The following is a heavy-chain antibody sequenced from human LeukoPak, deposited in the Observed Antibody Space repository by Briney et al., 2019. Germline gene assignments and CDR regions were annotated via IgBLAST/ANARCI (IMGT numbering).Heavy chain of an antibody. Sequence: GASVKVSCKASGYTFTSYYMHWVRQAPGQGLEWMGLINPTGDSTGYAQKFQGRVTITADESTSTAYMELSSLRSEDTAVYYCARQYYYGSGSYPLYYFDYWGQGTLVTVSS. V-gene: IGHV1-46*01. CDR2: INPTGDST. CDR1: GYTFTSYY. CDR3: ARQYYYGSGSYPLYYFDY. J-gene: IGHJ4*02. D-gene: IGHD3-10*01.